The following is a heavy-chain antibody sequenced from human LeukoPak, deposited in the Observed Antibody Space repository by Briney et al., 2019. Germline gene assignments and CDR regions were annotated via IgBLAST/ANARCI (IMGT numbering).Heavy chain of an antibody. CDR1: GTSVSSGSYY. Sequence: PSETLSLTCTVSGTSVSSGSYYWSWIRQPPGKGLEWIGYIYYNGNTNYNPSLKSRVTVSVDTSKNQFSLKLNSVTAADTAVCYCARDAIPSSYWYFDLWGRGTLVTVSS. CDR2: IYYNGNT. CDR3: ARDAIPSSYWYFDL. D-gene: IGHD2-2*01. V-gene: IGHV4-61*01. J-gene: IGHJ2*01.